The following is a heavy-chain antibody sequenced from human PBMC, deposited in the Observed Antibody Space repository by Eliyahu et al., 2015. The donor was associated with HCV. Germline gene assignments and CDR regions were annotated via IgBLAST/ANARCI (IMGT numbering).Heavy chain of an antibody. CDR3: ARINDYDSSGYYSGFGDAFDI. V-gene: IGHV1-18*04. J-gene: IGHJ3*02. Sequence: QVQLVQSGAEVKKPGASVKVSCKASGYTFTSXGISWXRQAPGQGLEWMGWIRXYXGNTNYAQKLQGRVTMTTDTSTSTAYMELRSLRSDDTAVYYCARINDYDSSGYYSGFGDAFDIWGQGTMVTVSS. CDR1: GYTFTSXG. D-gene: IGHD3-22*01. CDR2: IRXYXGNT.